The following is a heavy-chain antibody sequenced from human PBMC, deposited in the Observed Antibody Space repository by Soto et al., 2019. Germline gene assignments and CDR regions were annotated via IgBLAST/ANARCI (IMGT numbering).Heavy chain of an antibody. CDR2: ISDYNDYT. CDR3: ARGGYYDEVWGKMNYYGLDV. CDR1: GYTFIRYG. J-gene: IGHJ6*02. V-gene: IGHV1-18*01. D-gene: IGHD3-16*01. Sequence: QVRLVQSAAEVKKPGASVKVSCKASGYTFIRYGITWVRQAPGQGLEWMGWISDYNDYTNFAQKLQGRVTMTTDTSTSTVYMELRSLRSDDTAVYYCARGGYYDEVWGKMNYYGLDVWGQGTTVTVSS.